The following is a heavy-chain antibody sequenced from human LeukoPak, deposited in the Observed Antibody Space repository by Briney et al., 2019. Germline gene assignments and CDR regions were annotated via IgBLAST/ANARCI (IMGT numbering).Heavy chain of an antibody. J-gene: IGHJ4*02. Sequence: SETLSLTCTVSGGSISSSSYYWGWIRQPPGKGLEWIGSIYHSGSTYYNPSLKSRVTISVDTSKNQFSLKLSSVTAADTAVYYCARGTPGSGGWYRYFDYWGQGTLVAVSS. CDR2: IYHSGST. CDR3: ARGTPGSGGWYRYFDY. CDR1: GGSISSSSYY. D-gene: IGHD6-19*01. V-gene: IGHV4-39*07.